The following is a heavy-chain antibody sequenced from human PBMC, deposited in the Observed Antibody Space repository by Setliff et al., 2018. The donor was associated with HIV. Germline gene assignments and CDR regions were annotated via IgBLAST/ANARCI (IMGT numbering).Heavy chain of an antibody. D-gene: IGHD3-16*01. J-gene: IGHJ4*02. V-gene: IGHV4-34*01. CDR1: DGSFSDYY. CDR3: ARGRHAGSGAYSGGFYYFDF. CDR2: IHHTGGA. Sequence: SETLSLTCAVSDGSFSDYYWAWIRQAPGKGLEWLGLIHHTGGATYNPSLQSRVAVSVNMPNNQLFLELTSVTAADTGLYYCARGRHAGSGAYSGGFYYFDFWGQGALVTVSS.